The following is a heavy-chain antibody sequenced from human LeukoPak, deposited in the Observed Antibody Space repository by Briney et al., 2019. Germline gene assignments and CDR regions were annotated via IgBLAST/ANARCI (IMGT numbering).Heavy chain of an antibody. V-gene: IGHV3-30*04. D-gene: IGHD5-18*01. CDR2: ISYGGSDK. J-gene: IGHJ3*02. CDR3: ARARSSYGYGDAFDI. CDR1: AFTFSSHA. Sequence: GGSLRLSCAASAFTFSSHAMHWVRRAPGKGLEWVAVISYGGSDKYYADSVKGRFTISRDNSKKTLYMQMNSLRAEDTAVYYCARARSSYGYGDAFDIWGQGTLVTVSS.